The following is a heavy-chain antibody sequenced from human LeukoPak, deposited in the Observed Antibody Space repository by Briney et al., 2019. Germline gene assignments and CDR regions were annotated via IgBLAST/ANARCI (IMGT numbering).Heavy chain of an antibody. V-gene: IGHV4-59*01. CDR1: GASINTFH. CDR3: ATTQRWLAFDY. D-gene: IGHD6-19*01. CDR2: LYHSGTT. Sequence: SETLSLTCNFSGASINTFHWSWIRQPPGKGLEWIGSLYHSGTTNYNPSLQPRVTTSVNASKNEFSLRLNSVTAADTAIYYCATTQRWLAFDYWGQGILVTVSS. J-gene: IGHJ4*02.